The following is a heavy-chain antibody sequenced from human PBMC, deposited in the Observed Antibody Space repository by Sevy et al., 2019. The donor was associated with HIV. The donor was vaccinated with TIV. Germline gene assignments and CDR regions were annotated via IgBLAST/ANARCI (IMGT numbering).Heavy chain of an antibody. V-gene: IGHV3-53*01. CDR1: GFSVSSYY. CDR3: ARMTSTWSIDS. Sequence: GGSLRLSCAASGFSVSSYYMGWVRQAPGKGLEWVSTKESGGQTYYADSVRGRFTIARDESANNLFLQLNNLSAGDTGVYYCARMTSTWSIDSWGQGTLVTVSS. J-gene: IGHJ4*02. CDR2: KESGGQT.